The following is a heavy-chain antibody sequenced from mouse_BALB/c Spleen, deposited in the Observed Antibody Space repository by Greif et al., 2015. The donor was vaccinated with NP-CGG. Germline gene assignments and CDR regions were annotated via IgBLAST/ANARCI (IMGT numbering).Heavy chain of an antibody. CDR1: GYTFTDYA. Sequence: VKLVESGPELVRPGVSVKISCKGSGYTFTDYAVHWVKQSHAKSLEWIGIISTYYNNTNYNQKFKGKATMTVDKSSSTAYMELARLTSEDSAIYYCASKGRYDTMDYWGQGTSVTVSS. D-gene: IGHD2-14*01. V-gene: IGHV1-67*01. CDR2: ISTYYNNT. J-gene: IGHJ4*01. CDR3: ASKGRYDTMDY.